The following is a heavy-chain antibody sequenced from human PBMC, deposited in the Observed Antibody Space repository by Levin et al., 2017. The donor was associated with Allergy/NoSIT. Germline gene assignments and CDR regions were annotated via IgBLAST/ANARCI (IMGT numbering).Heavy chain of an antibody. D-gene: IGHD2-2*01. V-gene: IGHV1-69*06. CDR1: GGTFSSYA. CDR2: IIPIFGTA. J-gene: IGHJ6*03. CDR3: ARATFYCSSTSCYAGRYYYYYYYMDV. Sequence: KISCKASGGTFSSYAISWVRQAPGQGLEWMGGIIPIFGTANYAQKFQGRVTITADKSTSTAYMELSSLRSEDTAVYYCARATFYCSSTSCYAGRYYYYYYYMDVWGKGTTVTVSS.